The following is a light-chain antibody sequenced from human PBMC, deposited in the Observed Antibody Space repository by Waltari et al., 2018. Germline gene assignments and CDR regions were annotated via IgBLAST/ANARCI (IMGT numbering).Light chain of an antibody. CDR2: DTF. V-gene: IGKV3-11*01. J-gene: IGKJ1*01. Sequence: EIVLTQSPATLSLSPGDTATLSCRASESIKIYLAWYQQKSGQAPRLLIYDTFDRAAGIPARFRGSGSGTDFTLTISSLEPEDFAVYYCQHRSNWLSWTFGQGTKVEIK. CDR1: ESIKIY. CDR3: QHRSNWLSWT.